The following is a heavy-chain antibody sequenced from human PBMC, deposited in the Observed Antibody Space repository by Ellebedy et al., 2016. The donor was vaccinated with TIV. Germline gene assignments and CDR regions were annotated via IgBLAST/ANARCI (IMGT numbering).Heavy chain of an antibody. CDR1: GLTFSGYS. D-gene: IGHD4-17*01. CDR2: IKSDGSST. Sequence: GESLKIPCAATGLTFSGYSMHWVRQAPGKGLVWVSRIKSDGSSTSYSDSVKGRFTISRDNAKNTLYLQMNSLRADDTAVYYCARSGATSSVDYWGQGTLVTVSS. CDR3: ARSGATSSVDY. J-gene: IGHJ4*02. V-gene: IGHV3-74*01.